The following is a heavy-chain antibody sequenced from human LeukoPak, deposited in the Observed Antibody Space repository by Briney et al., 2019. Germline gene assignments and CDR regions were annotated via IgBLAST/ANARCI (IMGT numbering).Heavy chain of an antibody. Sequence: SETLSLTCTVSGGSISSYYWSWIRQPPGKGLEWIGYIYYSGSTNYNPSLKSRVTISVKTSKNQFSLKLSSVTAADTAVYYCAKSGSYGQFDYWGQGTLVAVSS. J-gene: IGHJ4*02. CDR2: IYYSGST. CDR1: GGSISSYY. D-gene: IGHD1-26*01. CDR3: AKSGSYGQFDY. V-gene: IGHV4-59*12.